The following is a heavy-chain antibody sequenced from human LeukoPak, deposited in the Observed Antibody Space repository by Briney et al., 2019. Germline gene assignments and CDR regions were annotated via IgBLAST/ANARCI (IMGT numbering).Heavy chain of an antibody. CDR2: IYYSGST. D-gene: IGHD3-10*01. J-gene: IGHJ4*02. CDR1: GGSISSYY. Sequence: SETLSLTCTVSGGSISSYYWSWIRQPPGKGLEWIGYIYYSGSTNYNPSLKSRVTISVDTSKNQFSLKLSSVTAADTAVYYCARLRGTMFDYWSQGTLVTVSS. CDR3: ARLRGTMFDY. V-gene: IGHV4-59*08.